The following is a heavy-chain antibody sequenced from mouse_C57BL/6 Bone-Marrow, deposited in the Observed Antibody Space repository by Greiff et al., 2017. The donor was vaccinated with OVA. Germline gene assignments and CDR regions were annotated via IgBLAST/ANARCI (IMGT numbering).Heavy chain of an antibody. CDR3: ARDKYCSNYEAY. CDR2: ISYDGSN. Sequence: EVKLVESGPGLVKPSQSLSLTCSVTGYSITSGYYWNWIRQFPGNQLEWMGYISYDGSNNYNPSLKNRISITRDTSKNQFFLKLNSVTTEDTATYYCARDKYCSNYEAYWGQGTLVTVSA. V-gene: IGHV3-6*01. D-gene: IGHD2-5*01. J-gene: IGHJ3*01. CDR1: GYSITSGYY.